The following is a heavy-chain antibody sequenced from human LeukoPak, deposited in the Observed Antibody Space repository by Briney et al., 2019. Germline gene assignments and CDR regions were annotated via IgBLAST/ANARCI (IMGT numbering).Heavy chain of an antibody. J-gene: IGHJ4*02. CDR2: ISYTGIT. CDR3: ARPHFGY. CDR1: GGSISSSSYY. Sequence: SETLSLTCTVSGGSISSSSYYWGWIRQPPGKGLEWIGSISYTGITYYSPSLKSRVTIFVDRSKNQFSLKLSSVTAADTAVYYCARPHFGYWGQGTLVTVSS. V-gene: IGHV4-39*01.